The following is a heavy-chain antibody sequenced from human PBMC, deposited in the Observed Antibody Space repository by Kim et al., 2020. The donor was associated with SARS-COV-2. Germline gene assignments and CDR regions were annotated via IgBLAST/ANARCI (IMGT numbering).Heavy chain of an antibody. CDR1: GFTFSSYD. CDR2: IGTAGDT. V-gene: IGHV3-13*01. D-gene: IGHD2-2*01. CDR3: ARGGRYCSSTSCYAQPTPHFDY. Sequence: GGSLRLSCAASGFTFSSYDMHWVRQATGKGLEWVSAIGTAGDTYYPGSVKGRFTISRENAKNSLYLQMNSLRAGDTAVYYCARGGRYCSSTSCYAQPTPHFDYWGQGTLVTVSS. J-gene: IGHJ4*02.